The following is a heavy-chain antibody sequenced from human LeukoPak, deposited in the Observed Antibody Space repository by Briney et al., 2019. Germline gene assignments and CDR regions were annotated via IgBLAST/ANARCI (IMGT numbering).Heavy chain of an antibody. CDR1: GGSFSGYY. J-gene: IGHJ6*02. CDR3: ARGYIAAAGTIVYYYYGMDV. V-gene: IGHV4-34*01. CDR2: INHSGST. D-gene: IGHD6-13*01. Sequence: SETLSLTCAVYGGSFSGYYWSWIRQPPGKGLEWIGGINHSGSTNYNPSLKSRVTISVDTSRNHFSLKLSSVTAADAAVYYCARGYIAAAGTIVYYYYGMDVWGQGTTVTVSS.